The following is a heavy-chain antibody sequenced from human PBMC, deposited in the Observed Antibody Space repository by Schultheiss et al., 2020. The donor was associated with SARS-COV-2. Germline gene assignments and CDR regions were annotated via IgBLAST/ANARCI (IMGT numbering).Heavy chain of an antibody. CDR3: AREWEPTAMEYGDYYYGMDV. J-gene: IGHJ6*02. D-gene: IGHD5-18*01. CDR2: ISGSGGST. CDR1: GFTFSSYA. V-gene: IGHV3-23*01. Sequence: GESLKISCAASGFTFSSYAMSWVRQAPGKGLEWVSAISGSGGSTYYADSVKGRFTISRDNSKNSLYLQMNSLRAEDTAVYYCAREWEPTAMEYGDYYYGMDVWGQGTTVTVSS.